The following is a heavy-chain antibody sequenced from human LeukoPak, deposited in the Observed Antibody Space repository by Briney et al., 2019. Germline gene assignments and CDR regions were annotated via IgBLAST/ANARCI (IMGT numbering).Heavy chain of an antibody. D-gene: IGHD1-14*01. Sequence: PGGSLRLSCAASGFTFSSYAMHWVRQAPGKGLEWVAVISYDGSNKYYADSVKGRFTISRDNAKNSLYLQMNSLRAEDTAVYYCARDRGGISGYFDYWGQGTLVTVSS. J-gene: IGHJ4*02. V-gene: IGHV3-30*04. CDR3: ARDRGGISGYFDY. CDR2: ISYDGSNK. CDR1: GFTFSSYA.